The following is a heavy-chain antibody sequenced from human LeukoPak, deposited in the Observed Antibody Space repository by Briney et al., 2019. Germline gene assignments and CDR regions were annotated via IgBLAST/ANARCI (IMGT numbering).Heavy chain of an antibody. CDR2: IYHTGST. J-gene: IGHJ4*02. Sequence: SETLSLTCTVSGASIRSYYWSWTRQTPGKGLEWIGYIYHTGSTKYNPSLKSRVTIPIDTSKNHFSLTLTSVTAADTAVYYCSTDSPTGFDHWGQGALVTVSS. CDR1: GASIRSYY. V-gene: IGHV4-59*01. D-gene: IGHD2-8*02. CDR3: STDSPTGFDH.